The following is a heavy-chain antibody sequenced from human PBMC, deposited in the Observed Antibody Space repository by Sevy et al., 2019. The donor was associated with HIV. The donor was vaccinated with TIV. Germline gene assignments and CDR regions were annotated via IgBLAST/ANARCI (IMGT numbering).Heavy chain of an antibody. J-gene: IGHJ6*02. V-gene: IGHV6-1*01. CDR3: AERTNDVFYYGMDV. CDR1: GDSVSSIRTS. Sequence: SQTLSLTCAISGDSVSSIRTSWNWIRQSPSRGLEWLGRTYYRSKWYNDYATSVKSRITINGDTSKNQVSLQLNSVTPEDTAVYYCAERTNDVFYYGMDVWGQGTTVTVSS. CDR2: TYYRSKWYN.